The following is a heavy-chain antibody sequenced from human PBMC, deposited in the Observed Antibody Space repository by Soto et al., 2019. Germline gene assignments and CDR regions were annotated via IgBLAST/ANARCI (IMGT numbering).Heavy chain of an antibody. CDR1: GFTFSSYA. Sequence: GGSLRLSCAASGFTFSSYAMSWVRQAPGKGLEWVSAISGSGGSTYYADSVKGRFTISRDNSKNTLYLQMNSLRAEDTAVYYCAKDPTGRPSNLWGTYYHHGMDVWGQGTTVTVSS. CDR2: ISGSGGST. D-gene: IGHD2-8*02. J-gene: IGHJ6*02. V-gene: IGHV3-23*01. CDR3: AKDPTGRPSNLWGTYYHHGMDV.